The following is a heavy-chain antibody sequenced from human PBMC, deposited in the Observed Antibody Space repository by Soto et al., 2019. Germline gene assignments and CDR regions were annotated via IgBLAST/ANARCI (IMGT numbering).Heavy chain of an antibody. CDR2: IIPIFGTA. CDR1: LATFNNYA. CDR3: SRNQDKNWFDH. Sequence: SVKISCNASLATFNNYATSWVRQAPGQGLEWLGGIIPIFGTANDAQKFQGRVTITADESTSTAYMELSSLRSEDTAGYYCSRNQDKNWFDHWGQGALVTVSS. V-gene: IGHV1-69*13. D-gene: IGHD2-2*01. J-gene: IGHJ5*02.